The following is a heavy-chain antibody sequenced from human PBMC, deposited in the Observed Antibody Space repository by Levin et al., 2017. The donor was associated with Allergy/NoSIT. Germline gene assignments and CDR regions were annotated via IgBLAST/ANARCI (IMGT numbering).Heavy chain of an antibody. D-gene: IGHD1-14*01. CDR3: AKDHPYSGRTPINTGWFDP. J-gene: IGHJ5*02. Sequence: GGSLRLSCAASGFTFSGYGMHWVRQAPGKGLEWVALISYDGSKEYYVDSVKGRFTISRDNSMNTMYLQMDSLRAEDTALYYCAKDHPYSGRTPINTGWFDPWGQGTLVTVSS. V-gene: IGHV3-33*06. CDR1: GFTFSGYG. CDR2: ISYDGSKE.